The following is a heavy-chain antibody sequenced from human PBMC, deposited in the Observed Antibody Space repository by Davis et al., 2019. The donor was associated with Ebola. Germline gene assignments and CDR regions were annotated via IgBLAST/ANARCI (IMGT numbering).Heavy chain of an antibody. CDR3: ARSGYD. CDR1: GFTFSSYG. J-gene: IGHJ4*02. CDR2: ISYDGSNK. D-gene: IGHD5-12*01. V-gene: IGHV3-33*05. Sequence: PGGSLRLSCAASGFTFSSYGIHWVRQAPGKGLEWVAVISYDGSNKYYADSVKGRFTISRDNSKNTLYLQMNNLRVEDTAVYYCARSGYDWGQGTLVTVSS.